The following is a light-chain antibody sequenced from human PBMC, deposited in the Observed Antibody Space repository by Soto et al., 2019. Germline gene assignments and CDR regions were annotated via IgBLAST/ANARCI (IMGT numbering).Light chain of an antibody. CDR1: QGISSY. CDR2: AAS. V-gene: IGKV1-8*01. Sequence: AIRMTQSPSSLSASTGDRVTITFRASQGISSYLAWYQQKPGKAPKLLIYAASTLQSGVPSRFSGSGSGTDFTLTISCLQSEDFATYYCQQYYSYPGTFGPGTKVDIK. CDR3: QQYYSYPGT. J-gene: IGKJ3*01.